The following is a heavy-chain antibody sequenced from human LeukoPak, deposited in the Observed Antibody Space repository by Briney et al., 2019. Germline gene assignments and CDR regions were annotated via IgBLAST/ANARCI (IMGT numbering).Heavy chain of an antibody. V-gene: IGHV3-21*01. CDR2: ISSSSSYI. Sequence: GGSLRLSCAASGFTFSSYSMNWVRQAPGKGLEWVSSISSSSSYICYADSVKGRFTISRDNAKNSLYLQMNSLRAEDTAVYYCARERYSSSWYQFRANWFDPWGQGTLVTVSS. CDR3: ARERYSSSWYQFRANWFDP. CDR1: GFTFSSYS. D-gene: IGHD6-13*01. J-gene: IGHJ5*02.